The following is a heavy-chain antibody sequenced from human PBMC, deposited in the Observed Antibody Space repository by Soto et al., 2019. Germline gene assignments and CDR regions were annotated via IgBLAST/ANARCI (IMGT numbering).Heavy chain of an antibody. Sequence: QVQLQESGPGLVKPSQTLSLTCTVSGGSISSGDYYWSWIRQPPGKGLEWIGYIYDSGSTYYNPSLKSRVTISVDTSKNQCSLKLSSVTAADTDVYYCARGGFGIPTFFAYWVQGTMVTVSS. V-gene: IGHV4-30-4*01. CDR1: GGSISSGDYY. D-gene: IGHD3-10*01. J-gene: IGHJ4*02. CDR3: ARGGFGIPTFFAY. CDR2: IYDSGST.